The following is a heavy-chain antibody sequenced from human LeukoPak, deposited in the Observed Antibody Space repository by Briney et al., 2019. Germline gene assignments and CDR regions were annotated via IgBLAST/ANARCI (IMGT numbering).Heavy chain of an antibody. D-gene: IGHD3-16*01. Sequence: SETLSLTCAVYGGSFSGYYWSWLHQPPGKGLEWIGEINHSGSTNYNPSLKSRVTISVDTSKNQFSLKLSSVTAADTAVYYCARGLRLGEFLGYWGQGTLVTVSS. V-gene: IGHV4-34*01. CDR3: ARGLRLGEFLGY. J-gene: IGHJ4*02. CDR2: INHSGST. CDR1: GGSFSGYY.